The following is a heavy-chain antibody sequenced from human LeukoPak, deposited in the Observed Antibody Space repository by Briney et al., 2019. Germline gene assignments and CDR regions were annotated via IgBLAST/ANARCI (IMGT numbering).Heavy chain of an antibody. Sequence: SQTLSLTGTVSGGSISSGGYYWNWIRQPAGKGLEWIGRIYTSGTTTYKPSLKSRVIMSVDTSKNQFSLKLSSVTAADTAVYYCARASSGTYYYFDYWGQGTLVTVSS. CDR2: IYTSGTT. CDR3: ARASSGTYYYFDY. D-gene: IGHD1-26*01. J-gene: IGHJ4*02. CDR1: GGSISSGGYY. V-gene: IGHV4-61*02.